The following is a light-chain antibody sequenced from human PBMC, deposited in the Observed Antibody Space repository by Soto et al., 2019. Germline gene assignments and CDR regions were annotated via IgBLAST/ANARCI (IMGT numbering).Light chain of an antibody. J-gene: IGLJ1*01. Sequence: QSALTQPASVSGSPGQSITISCTGTSSDVGGYNYVSWYQQHPGKAPTLVIFDVSDRPSVVSNRFSGSKSGNTASLTISGLQAEDEADYDCSSYTSSSTRVFGTGTKVTVL. CDR3: SSYTSSSTRV. CDR2: DVS. V-gene: IGLV2-14*01. CDR1: SSDVGGYNY.